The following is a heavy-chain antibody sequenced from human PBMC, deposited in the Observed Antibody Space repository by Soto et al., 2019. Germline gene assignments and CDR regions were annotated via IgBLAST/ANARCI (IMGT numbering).Heavy chain of an antibody. CDR3: AREVGATRYYYYYGMDV. J-gene: IGHJ6*02. CDR2: INHSGST. CDR1: GGSFSGYY. V-gene: IGHV4-34*01. D-gene: IGHD1-26*01. Sequence: SGTLALTCAVHGGSFSGYYWSWIRQPPGKGLEWIGEINHSGSTNYNPSLKSRVTISVDTSKNQFSLKLSSVTAADTAVYYCAREVGATRYYYYYGMDVWGQGTTVTVSS.